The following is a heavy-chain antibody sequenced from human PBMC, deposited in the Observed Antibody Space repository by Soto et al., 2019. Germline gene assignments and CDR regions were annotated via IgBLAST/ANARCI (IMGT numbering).Heavy chain of an antibody. CDR3: ARENWNDGDAFDI. J-gene: IGHJ3*02. V-gene: IGHV3-64*01. Sequence: GGSLRLSCAASGFTFSSYAMHWVRQAPGKGLEYVSAISSNGGSTYYANSVKGRFTISRDNSKNTLYLQMGSLRAEDMAVYYCARENWNDGDAFDIWGQGTMVTVS. CDR1: GFTFSSYA. D-gene: IGHD1-1*01. CDR2: ISSNGGST.